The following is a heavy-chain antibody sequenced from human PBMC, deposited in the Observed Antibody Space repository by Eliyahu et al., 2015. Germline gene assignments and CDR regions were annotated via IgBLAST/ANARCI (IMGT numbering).Heavy chain of an antibody. J-gene: IGHJ6*02. CDR3: TRITGPAAGYYGLDV. D-gene: IGHD1-20*01. V-gene: IGHV3-15*01. Sequence: EVQLVESGGGLVKPGGSLRLXXXXTFTFTASWMSWVRQAPGKGLEWVGRIKSKTDDGTADYAAPVKGRFTISRDDSKNTLYLQMNSLKAEDSAMYFCTRITGPAAGYYGLDVWGQGTTVTVSS. CDR1: FTFTASW. CDR2: IKSKTDDGTA.